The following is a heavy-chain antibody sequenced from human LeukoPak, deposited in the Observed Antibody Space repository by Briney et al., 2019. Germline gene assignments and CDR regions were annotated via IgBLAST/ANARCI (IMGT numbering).Heavy chain of an antibody. D-gene: IGHD1-26*01. CDR3: ARVGRIGSGYYYYHYMDV. CDR1: GGSFSGYY. J-gene: IGHJ6*03. Sequence: SESLSLTCAVYGGSFSGYYWSWIRQPPGKGLEWIGEINHSGGTNYNPSLKSRVIISVDTSKKQFSLKLSSVTAADTAVYYCARVGRIGSGYYYYHYMDVWGKGTTVTVSS. CDR2: INHSGGT. V-gene: IGHV4-34*01.